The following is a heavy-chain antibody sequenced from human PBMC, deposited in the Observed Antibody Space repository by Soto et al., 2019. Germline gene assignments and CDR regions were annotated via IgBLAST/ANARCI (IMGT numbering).Heavy chain of an antibody. CDR3: AKDLWKQLVRGRVSYYYYGMDV. Sequence: QVQLVESGGGVVQPGRSLRLSCAASGFTFSSYGMHWVRQAPGKGLEWVAVISYDGSNKYYADSVKGRFTISRDNSKNTLYLQMNSLRAEDTAVYYCAKDLWKQLVRGRVSYYYYGMDVW. V-gene: IGHV3-30*18. D-gene: IGHD6-6*01. J-gene: IGHJ6*01. CDR2: ISYDGSNK. CDR1: GFTFSSYG.